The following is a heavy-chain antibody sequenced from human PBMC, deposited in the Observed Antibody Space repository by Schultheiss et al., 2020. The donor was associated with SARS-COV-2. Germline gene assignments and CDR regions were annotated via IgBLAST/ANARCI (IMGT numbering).Heavy chain of an antibody. V-gene: IGHV3-20*04. CDR3: VSFMEEATLDP. CDR1: GFTFSSYA. Sequence: GGSLRLSCAASGFTFSSYAMSWVRQAPGKGLEWVSGISWNSGSIGYADSVKGRFTISRDNAKNSLFLQMDRLRVEDTAVYFCVSFMEEATLDPWGQGTLVTVSS. D-gene: IGHD1-1*01. J-gene: IGHJ5*02. CDR2: ISWNSGSI.